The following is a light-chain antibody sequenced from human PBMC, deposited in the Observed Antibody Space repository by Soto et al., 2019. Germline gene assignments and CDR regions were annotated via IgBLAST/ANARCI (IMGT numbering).Light chain of an antibody. J-gene: IGKJ1*01. CDR3: QHYNSYSEA. CDR2: KAS. V-gene: IGKV1-5*03. CDR1: QTISSW. Sequence: IQMPQSPYSVSASVGDRVTITCRASQTISSWLAWYQQKPGKAPKLLIYKASTLKSGVPSRFSGSGSGTEFTLTISSLQPDDFATYYCQHYNSYSEAFGRGTKVDIK.